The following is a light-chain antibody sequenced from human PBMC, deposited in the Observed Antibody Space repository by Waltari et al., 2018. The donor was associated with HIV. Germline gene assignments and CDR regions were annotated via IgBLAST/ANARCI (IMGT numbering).Light chain of an antibody. CDR3: SSYTTTSTVV. J-gene: IGLJ2*01. CDR2: EVT. CDR1: NSDVGGYNY. V-gene: IGLV2-14*01. Sequence: QSALTQPASVSGSPGQSITISCIGTNSDVGGYNYVSWYQQHPGQAPKLLIYEVTHRTSGISNRFSGSKSGNTASLTISGLQAEDEADYYCSSYTTTSTVVFGGGTKLTVL.